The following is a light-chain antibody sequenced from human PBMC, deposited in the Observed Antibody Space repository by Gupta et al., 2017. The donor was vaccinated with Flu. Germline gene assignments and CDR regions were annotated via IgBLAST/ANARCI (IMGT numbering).Light chain of an antibody. V-gene: IGLV3-25*02. CDR2: NDN. CDR1: ALPKQY. J-gene: IGLJ2*01. Sequence: SYELTQTHSLSVSPGQTDTITCSGDALPKQYACWYQQTPGQPPVLVIYNDNERPSGIPERFSGSGSGTTVTLTISGVQAEDEADYYCQSADSSGTYVFGAGTKLTVL. CDR3: QSADSSGTYV.